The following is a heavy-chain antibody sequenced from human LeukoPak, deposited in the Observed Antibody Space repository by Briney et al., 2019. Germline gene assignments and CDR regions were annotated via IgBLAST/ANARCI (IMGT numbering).Heavy chain of an antibody. CDR3: VRATGSSWRHFDY. V-gene: IGHV3-72*01. CDR1: GFTFSDHY. J-gene: IGHJ4*02. CDR2: GRDKANSYTT. Sequence: PGGSLRLSCAASGFTFSDHYMDWVRQAPGNGLEWVGRGRDKANSYTTDYAASVKGRFTISRDDSKNSLYLQMNSLKTEDTAVYYCVRATGSSWRHFDYWGQGTLVTVSS. D-gene: IGHD6-13*01.